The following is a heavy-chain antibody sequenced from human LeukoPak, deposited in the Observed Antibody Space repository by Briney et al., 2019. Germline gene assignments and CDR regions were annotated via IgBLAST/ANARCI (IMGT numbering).Heavy chain of an antibody. CDR2: IYHTGSS. V-gene: IGHV4-59*01. J-gene: IGHJ6*03. D-gene: IGHD6-13*01. Sequence: WETLSLTCTVSGGSISSYYWSWIRQPPGKGLDWIGYIYHTGSSNYNPSLKSRVTISVDTSKNQFSLKLSSVTAADTAVYYCARVGKRMAAAGDYSFYMDVWGKGTTVTISS. CDR3: ARVGKRMAAAGDYSFYMDV. CDR1: GGSISSYY.